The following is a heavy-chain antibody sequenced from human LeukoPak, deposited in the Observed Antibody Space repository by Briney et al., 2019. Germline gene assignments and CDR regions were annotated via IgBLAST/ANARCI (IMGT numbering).Heavy chain of an antibody. Sequence: GGSLRLSCVVSGYTFSGHWMNWVRQAPGKGLEWVANIKEDGSEKFYVDSVKGRFTISRDNAKNSLYLQMNSLRAEDTAVYYCAVRNYFDYWGQGTLVTVPS. CDR2: IKEDGSEK. CDR3: AVRNYFDY. V-gene: IGHV3-7*01. J-gene: IGHJ4*02. CDR1: GYTFSGHW.